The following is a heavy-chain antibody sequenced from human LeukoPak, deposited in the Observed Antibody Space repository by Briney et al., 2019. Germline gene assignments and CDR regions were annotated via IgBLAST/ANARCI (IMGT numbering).Heavy chain of an antibody. CDR1: GFTFSSYA. CDR2: XSGSGGXT. J-gene: IGHJ5*02. CDR3: AKLPGITIFGVAKFDP. Sequence: GGSLRLSCAASGFTFSSYAXXXXRQAPGKXXXXVXXXSGSGGXTYYADSVKGRFTXXXDNSKNTLYLQMNSLRAEDTAVYYCAKLPGITIFGVAKFDPWGQGTLVTVSS. D-gene: IGHD3-3*01. V-gene: IGHV3-23*01.